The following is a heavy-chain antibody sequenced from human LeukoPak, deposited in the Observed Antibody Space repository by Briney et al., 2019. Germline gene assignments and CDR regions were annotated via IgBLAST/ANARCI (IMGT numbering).Heavy chain of an antibody. V-gene: IGHV3-74*01. CDR2: INSDGSST. CDR3: AREKYYYYYGMDV. J-gene: IGHJ6*02. Sequence: GGSLRLSCAASGFTFSSYWMHWVRQAPGKGLVWVSRINSDGSSTSYADSVKGRFTISRDNAKNTLYLQMNSLRAEDTAVYYCAREKYYYYYGMDVWGQGTTVTVSS. CDR1: GFTFSSYW.